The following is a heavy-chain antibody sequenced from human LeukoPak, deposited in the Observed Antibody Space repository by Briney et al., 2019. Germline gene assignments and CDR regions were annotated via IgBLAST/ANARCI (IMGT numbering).Heavy chain of an antibody. Sequence: SSETLALICAVQGGSFGGYYWSWIRQPPGKGLECSGEVNQSAGTDYNPSLKSRVTISVDTSKNQFSLKVNSVTAADTAVYYCARGTPYYFSYVMDVWAKGTTVTVSS. V-gene: IGHV4-34*01. J-gene: IGHJ6*04. CDR2: VNQSAGT. CDR1: GGSFGGYY. CDR3: ARGTPYYFSYVMDV.